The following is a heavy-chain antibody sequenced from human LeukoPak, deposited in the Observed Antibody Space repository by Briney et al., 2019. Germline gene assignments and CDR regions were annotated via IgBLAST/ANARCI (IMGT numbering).Heavy chain of an antibody. Sequence: SETLSLACTVSGGSLSSYYWSWIRQPPGKGLEWIGYIYYSGSTTYNPSLRSRVTISVDTSKNQFSLRLSSVTAADTAVYYCARVFYYGSGTFDLWGRGTLVTVSS. CDR2: IYYSGST. CDR3: ARVFYYGSGTFDL. D-gene: IGHD3-10*01. CDR1: GGSLSSYY. J-gene: IGHJ2*01. V-gene: IGHV4-59*01.